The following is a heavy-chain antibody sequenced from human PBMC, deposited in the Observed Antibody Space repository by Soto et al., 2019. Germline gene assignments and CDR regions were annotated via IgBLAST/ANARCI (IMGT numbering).Heavy chain of an antibody. Sequence: ASVKVSCKASGGTFSSYAISWVRQAPGQGXEWMGGIIPIFGTANYAQKFQGRVTITADESTSTAYMELSSLRSEDTAVYYCARGARRFGELLFPLYYYYGMDVWGQGTTVTVSS. CDR2: IIPIFGTA. D-gene: IGHD3-10*01. J-gene: IGHJ6*02. CDR3: ARGARRFGELLFPLYYYYGMDV. CDR1: GGTFSSYA. V-gene: IGHV1-69*13.